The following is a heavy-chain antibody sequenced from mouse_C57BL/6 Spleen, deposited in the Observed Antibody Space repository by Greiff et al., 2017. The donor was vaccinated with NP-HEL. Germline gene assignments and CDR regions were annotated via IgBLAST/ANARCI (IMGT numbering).Heavy chain of an antibody. CDR1: GYTFTSYW. CDR2: IDPSDSET. D-gene: IGHD1-1*01. J-gene: IGHJ2*01. CDR3: ARSGKYYGSTYSCDY. V-gene: IGHV1-52*01. Sequence: VQLQQSGAELVRPGSSVKLSCKASGYTFTSYWMHWVKQRPIQGLEWIGNIDPSDSETHYNQKFKDKATLTVDKSSSTAYMQLSSLTSEDSAVYYCARSGKYYGSTYSCDYWGQGTTLTVSS.